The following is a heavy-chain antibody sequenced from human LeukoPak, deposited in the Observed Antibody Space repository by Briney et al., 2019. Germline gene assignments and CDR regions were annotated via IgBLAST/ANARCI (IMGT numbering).Heavy chain of an antibody. CDR3: AKTGGGHRSYHYYGMDV. D-gene: IGHD3-16*02. J-gene: IGHJ6*02. CDR1: GLLFEDYG. V-gene: IGHV3-9*01. Sequence: GGSLRLSRVASGLLFEDYGMHWVRQAPGKGLEWVSGMSWNSGSIDYADSVKGRFTISRDNAKNTLYLQMNSLRVEDTALYYGAKTGGGHRSYHYYGMDVWGQGTTVTVS. CDR2: MSWNSGSI.